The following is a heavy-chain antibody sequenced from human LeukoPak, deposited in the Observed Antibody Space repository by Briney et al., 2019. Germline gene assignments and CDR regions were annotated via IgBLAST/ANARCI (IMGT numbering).Heavy chain of an antibody. J-gene: IGHJ4*02. Sequence: GGSLRLSCAASGFTFSSYTMNWVRQAPGKGLEWVSYISSSTGTIYYADSVKGRFTISRDNAKNSLYLQMNSLRAEDTAVYYCAKGGAARFDYWGQGTLVTVSS. V-gene: IGHV3-48*01. D-gene: IGHD5-18*01. CDR3: AKGGAARFDY. CDR1: GFTFSSYT. CDR2: ISSSTGTI.